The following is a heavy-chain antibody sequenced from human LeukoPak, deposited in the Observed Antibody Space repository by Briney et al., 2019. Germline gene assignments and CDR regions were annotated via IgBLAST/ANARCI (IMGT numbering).Heavy chain of an antibody. CDR3: ARGVGVVPAAIGKRGYSYTFDY. CDR2: INPNSGGT. Sequence: ASVKVSCKASGYTFTGYYMHWVRQAPGQGLEWMGWINPNSGGTNYAQKFQGRVTMTRDTSISTAYMELSRLRSDDTAVYYCARGVGVVPAAIGKRGYSYTFDYWGQGTLVTVSS. D-gene: IGHD2-2*01. V-gene: IGHV1-2*02. J-gene: IGHJ4*02. CDR1: GYTFTGYY.